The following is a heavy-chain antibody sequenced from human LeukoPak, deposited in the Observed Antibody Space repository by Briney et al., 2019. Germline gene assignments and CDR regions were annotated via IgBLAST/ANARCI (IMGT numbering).Heavy chain of an antibody. CDR1: GFTFSTYA. CDR2: VTSDGSNA. D-gene: IGHD1-26*01. V-gene: IGHV3-30-3*01. Sequence: PGGSLRPSCVASGFTFSTYAMYWVRQAPGMGLEWVAVVTSDGSNAYYADSVKGRFTISRDNSKNTLYLQMNSLRADDTAVYYCARDTYSGSWSPLIYWGQGTLVTVSS. J-gene: IGHJ4*02. CDR3: ARDTYSGSWSPLIY.